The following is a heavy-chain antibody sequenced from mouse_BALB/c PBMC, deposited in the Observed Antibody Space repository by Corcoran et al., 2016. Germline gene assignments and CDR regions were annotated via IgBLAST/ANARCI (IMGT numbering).Heavy chain of an antibody. CDR2: IDPYNGGT. CDR3: AREHGNYGFDY. Sequence: EIQLQQSGPELVKPGASVKVSCKDSGYAFNSYNMYWVKQSHGKSLEWIGYIDPYNGGTSYNQKFKGKATLTVDKSSSTAYMHLNSLTSEDSAVYYCAREHGNYGFDYWGQGTTLTVSS. CDR1: GYAFNSYN. V-gene: IGHV1S135*01. J-gene: IGHJ2*01. D-gene: IGHD2-1*01.